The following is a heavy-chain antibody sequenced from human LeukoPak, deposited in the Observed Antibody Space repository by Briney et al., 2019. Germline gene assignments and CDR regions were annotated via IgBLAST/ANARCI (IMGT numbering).Heavy chain of an antibody. CDR1: GGSISSYY. CDR2: IYYSGST. D-gene: IGHD2-2*01. CDR3: AMTYCSSTSCYLGY. V-gene: IGHV4-59*01. Sequence: PSETLSLTCTVSGGSISSYYWSWIRQPPGKGLEWIGYIYYSGSTNYNPSLKSRVTISVDTSKNQFSLKLSSVTAADTAVYYCAMTYCSSTSCYLGYCGQGTLVTVSS. J-gene: IGHJ4*02.